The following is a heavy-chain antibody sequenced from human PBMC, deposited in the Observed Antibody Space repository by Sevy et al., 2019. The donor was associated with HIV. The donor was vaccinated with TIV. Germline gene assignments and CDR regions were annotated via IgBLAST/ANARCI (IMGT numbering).Heavy chain of an antibody. CDR2: INHSGST. J-gene: IGHJ5*02. CDR1: GGSFSGYY. V-gene: IGHV4-34*01. Sequence: SETLSLTCAVYGGSFSGYYWSWIRQPPGKGLEWIGEINHSGSTNYNPTLKGRVTISVDTSKNQFSLKLSSVTAADTAVYYCARGMYYYDSSGYRFDPWGQGTLVTVSS. D-gene: IGHD3-22*01. CDR3: ARGMYYYDSSGYRFDP.